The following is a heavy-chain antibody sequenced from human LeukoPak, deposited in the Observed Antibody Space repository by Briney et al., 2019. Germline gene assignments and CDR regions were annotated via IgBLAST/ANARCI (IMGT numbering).Heavy chain of an antibody. CDR3: ARWVGANLFDY. Sequence: GGSLRLSCVASGFTFSSYSMNWVRQAPGKGLEWVSSISSSSSYIYYADSVKGRFTISRDNAKNSLYLQMNSLRAEDTAVYYCARWVGANLFDYWGQGTLVTVSS. CDR2: ISSSSSYI. CDR1: GFTFSSYS. D-gene: IGHD1-26*01. J-gene: IGHJ4*02. V-gene: IGHV3-21*01.